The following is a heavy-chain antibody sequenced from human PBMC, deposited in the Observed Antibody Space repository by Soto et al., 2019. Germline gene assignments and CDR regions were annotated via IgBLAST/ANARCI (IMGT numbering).Heavy chain of an antibody. CDR1: DASVWSDSYF. V-gene: IGHV4-61*01. CDR2: ISHTGDT. Sequence: SETLSLTCTVSDASVWSDSYFWTWIRQPPGKGLEWIAYISHTGDTNYNPSPKSRVTISIDTSRNQFSLTVTSVTAADTAVYFCARIVVGVTVDLWGQGSLVTVSS. D-gene: IGHD1-26*01. CDR3: ARIVVGVTVDL. J-gene: IGHJ4*02.